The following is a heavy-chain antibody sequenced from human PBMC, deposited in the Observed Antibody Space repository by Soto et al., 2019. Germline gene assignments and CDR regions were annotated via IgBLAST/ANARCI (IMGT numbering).Heavy chain of an antibody. V-gene: IGHV3-33*06. J-gene: IGHJ4*02. CDR1: GFSFTTYG. CDR2: IWYDGSNK. Sequence: QVQLVESGGGVVQPGRSLRLSCAASGFSFTTYGMHWVRQAPGEGLEWVAVIWYDGSNKYYADSVKGRFTISRDTSKKTQNLQMNTLGAEDPGVYYCAKGRGGGAVVPDYWGQGTLVTVSS. D-gene: IGHD2-21*01. CDR3: AKGRGGGAVVPDY.